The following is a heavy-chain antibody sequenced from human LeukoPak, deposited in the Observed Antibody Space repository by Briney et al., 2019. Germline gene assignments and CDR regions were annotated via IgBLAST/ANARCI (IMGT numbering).Heavy chain of an antibody. CDR3: ARSDLSQQWLFSYFDF. CDR2: ISTSSSYI. V-gene: IGHV3-21*01. CDR1: GFTFSSYS. D-gene: IGHD6-19*01. Sequence: GGSLRLSCAASGFTFSSYSMNWVRQAPGKGREWVSSISTSSSYIYYGDSVKGRFTISRDNAKNSLYLQMNSLRAEDTAVYYCARSDLSQQWLFSYFDFWGQGTLVSVSS. J-gene: IGHJ4*02.